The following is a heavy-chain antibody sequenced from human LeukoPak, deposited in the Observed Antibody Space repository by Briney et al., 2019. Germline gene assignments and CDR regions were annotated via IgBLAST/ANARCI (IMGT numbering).Heavy chain of an antibody. V-gene: IGHV4-39*07. Sequence: SETLSLTCTVSGGSLSSGSYYWGWIRQPPGKGLEWIGSIYYSGSIYFSGSSDYNPSLKSRVTISGDTSKNHFSLRLSSVTAADTAVYYCARGGDSSGYEGRFDPWGQGTLVTVSS. J-gene: IGHJ5*02. CDR2: IYFSGSS. D-gene: IGHD3-22*01. CDR3: ARGGDSSGYEGRFDP. CDR1: GGSLSSGSYY.